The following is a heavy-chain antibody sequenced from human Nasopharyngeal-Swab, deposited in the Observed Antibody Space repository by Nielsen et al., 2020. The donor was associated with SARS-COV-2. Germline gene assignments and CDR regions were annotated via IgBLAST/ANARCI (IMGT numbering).Heavy chain of an antibody. CDR2: IYYSGST. D-gene: IGHD6-13*01. V-gene: IGHV4-30-4*01. Sequence: SETLSLTCTVSGGSISSGDFYWIWIRQPPGKGLEWIGYIYYSGSTYYNPSLKSRVTISVDTSKNQFSLKLSSVTAADTAVYYCARVFEAAAVLDYWGQGTLVTVSS. CDR1: GGSISSGDFY. CDR3: ARVFEAAAVLDY. J-gene: IGHJ4*02.